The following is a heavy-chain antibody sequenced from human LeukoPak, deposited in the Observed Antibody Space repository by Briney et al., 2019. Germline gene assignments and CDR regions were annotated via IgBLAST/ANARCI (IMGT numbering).Heavy chain of an antibody. CDR3: ARSLSLNYYDSSGPDPTFDY. CDR1: GGTFSSYA. V-gene: IGHV1-18*01. J-gene: IGHJ4*02. D-gene: IGHD3-22*01. Sequence: GASVKVSCKASGGTFSSYAISWVRQAPGQGLEWMGWISAYNGNTNYAQKLQGRVTMTTDTSTSTAYMELRSLRSDDTAVYYCARSLSLNYYDSSGPDPTFDYWGQGTLVTVSS. CDR2: ISAYNGNT.